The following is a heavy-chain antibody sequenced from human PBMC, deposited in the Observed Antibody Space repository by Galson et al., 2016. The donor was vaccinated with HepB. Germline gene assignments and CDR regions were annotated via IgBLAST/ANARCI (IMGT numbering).Heavy chain of an antibody. J-gene: IGHJ4*02. CDR1: GYGFTTYW. D-gene: IGHD1-26*01. CDR2: IYPGDSDT. CDR3: ARQVGATGYLDL. V-gene: IGHV5-51*01. Sequence: QSGAEVKKPGESLKISCKGSGYGFTTYWIAWVRQMPGKGLEWMGIIYPGDSDTTYSPSFQGQVTISADKSISTAYLQWSSLKAPDTAVYYCARQVGATGYLDLWGQGTLVTVSS.